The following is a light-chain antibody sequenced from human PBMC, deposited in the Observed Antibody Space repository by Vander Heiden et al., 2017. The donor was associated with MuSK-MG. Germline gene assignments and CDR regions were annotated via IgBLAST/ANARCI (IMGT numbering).Light chain of an antibody. Sequence: DIQMTQSPPSLSASVGDRVTVTCRASQSISSFLNWYQQKPGKAPKLLIYGTSSLQSGVPSRFSGSGSGTDFTLTISSLQPEDFATYYCQQSYSTLYTFGQGTKQKIK. CDR3: QQSYSTLYT. CDR2: GTS. CDR1: QSISSF. J-gene: IGKJ2*01. V-gene: IGKV1-39*01.